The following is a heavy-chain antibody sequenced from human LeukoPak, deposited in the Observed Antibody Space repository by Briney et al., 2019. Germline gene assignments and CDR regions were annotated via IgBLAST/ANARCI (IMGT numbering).Heavy chain of an antibody. CDR2: IFFAGST. J-gene: IGHJ4*02. CDR1: GGSIRSYY. CDR3: ASGERGYSYGPLDY. V-gene: IGHV4-4*09. Sequence: SETLSLTCPVSGGSIRSYYWSWIRQPPGKGLEWIGYIFFAGSTTYNPSLKSRVTISIGTSKNQLSLKLNSVTAADTAVYYCASGERGYSYGPLDYWGQGTLVTVSS. D-gene: IGHD5-18*01.